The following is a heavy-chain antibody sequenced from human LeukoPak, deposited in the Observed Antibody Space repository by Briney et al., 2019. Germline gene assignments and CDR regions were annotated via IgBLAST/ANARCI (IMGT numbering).Heavy chain of an antibody. CDR2: INGDGSDT. CDR3: VSFITVAGMDV. V-gene: IGHV3-74*01. J-gene: IGHJ6*04. D-gene: IGHD6-19*01. Sequence: GSLRLSCAASGFPFSIYWMHWVRQAPGKGLVWVSHINGDGSDTSYADSLKGRFTISRDNAKNTLYLQMRSLRAEDTAIYYCVSFITVAGMDVWGTGTTVSVSS. CDR1: GFPFSIYW.